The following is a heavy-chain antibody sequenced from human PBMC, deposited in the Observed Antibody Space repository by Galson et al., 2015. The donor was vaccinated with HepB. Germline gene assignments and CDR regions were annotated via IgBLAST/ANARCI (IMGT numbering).Heavy chain of an antibody. CDR2: IWYDGSNK. CDR3: ASLHYYDILTGYTPSYNYYGMDV. CDR1: GFTFSNYG. V-gene: IGHV3-33*01. J-gene: IGHJ6*02. Sequence: SLRLSCAASGFTFSNYGMHWVRQAPGKGLEWVAIIWYDGSNKYYADSVKGRFTISRDNSKNTLYLQMNSLRAEDTAVYYCASLHYYDILTGYTPSYNYYGMDVWGQGTTVTVSS. D-gene: IGHD3-9*01.